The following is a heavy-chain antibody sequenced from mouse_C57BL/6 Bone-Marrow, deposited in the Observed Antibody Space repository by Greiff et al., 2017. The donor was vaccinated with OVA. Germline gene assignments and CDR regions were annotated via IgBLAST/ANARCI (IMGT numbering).Heavy chain of an antibody. V-gene: IGHV1-42*01. CDR3: AREGPGY. J-gene: IGHJ2*01. CDR2: INPSTGGT. CDR1: GYSFTGYY. Sequence: EVQLQQSGPELVKPGASVKISCKASGYSFTGYYMNWVKQSPEKSLEWIGEINPSTGGTTYNQKFKAKATLTVDKSSSTAYMQLKSLTSEDSAVYYCAREGPGYWGQGTTLTVSS.